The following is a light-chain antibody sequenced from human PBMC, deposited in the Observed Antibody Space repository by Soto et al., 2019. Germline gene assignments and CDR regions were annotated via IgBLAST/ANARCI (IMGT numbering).Light chain of an antibody. Sequence: DIQMTQSPSTLSASVGDRVTITCRASQSISNWLAWYQQRPGKAPKLLIYKASNLESGVPSRFSGSGSGTEFTLIISSLQPDDFATYYCQQSYSTPRTFGQGTKVDIK. V-gene: IGKV1-5*03. CDR1: QSISNW. J-gene: IGKJ1*01. CDR3: QQSYSTPRT. CDR2: KAS.